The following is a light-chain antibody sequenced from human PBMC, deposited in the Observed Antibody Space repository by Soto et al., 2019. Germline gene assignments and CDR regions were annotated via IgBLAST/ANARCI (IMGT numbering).Light chain of an antibody. J-gene: IGKJ1*01. Sequence: EIVLTQSPGTLSLSPGARAPLSCRASQSVSSSYLAWYQQKPGQAPRLLIYGASSRATGIPDRFSGSGSGTDFTLTISRLEPEDFAVYYCQQYGSSGTFGQGTKVDIK. V-gene: IGKV3-20*01. CDR2: GAS. CDR3: QQYGSSGT. CDR1: QSVSSSY.